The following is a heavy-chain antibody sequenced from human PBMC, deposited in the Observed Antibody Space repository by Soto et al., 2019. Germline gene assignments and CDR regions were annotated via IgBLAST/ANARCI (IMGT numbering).Heavy chain of an antibody. J-gene: IGHJ5*02. V-gene: IGHV4-31*03. Sequence: SGTLSHTCIVSGGSISRNDFYWSWIRQHQGKGLEWIGYIYYSGETYYNPSLKSRVTILVVTSKNQFSLKVSSGTAAYTAVYFFLRLSGSCQSLSVPWRQGTLVPVSS. D-gene: IGHD6-13*01. CDR1: GGSISRNDFY. CDR3: LRLSGSCQSLSVP. CDR2: IYYSGET.